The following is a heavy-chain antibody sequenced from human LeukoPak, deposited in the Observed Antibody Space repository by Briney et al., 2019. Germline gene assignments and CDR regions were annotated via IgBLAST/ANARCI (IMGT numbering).Heavy chain of an antibody. CDR2: ISYDGSNK. CDR1: GFTFDTYA. V-gene: IGHV3-30-3*01. Sequence: GGSLRLSCAASGFTFDTYAMHWVRQAPGKGLEWVAVISYDGSNKYYADSVKGRFTISRDNSKNTLYLQMNSLRAEDTALYYCARDMSGYCSGGRCYNMGYFDYWGQGTLVTVSS. D-gene: IGHD2-15*01. J-gene: IGHJ4*02. CDR3: ARDMSGYCSGGRCYNMGYFDY.